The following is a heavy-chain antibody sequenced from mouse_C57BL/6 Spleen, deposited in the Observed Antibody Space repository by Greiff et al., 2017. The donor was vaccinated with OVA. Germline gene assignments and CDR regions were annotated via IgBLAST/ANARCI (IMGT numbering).Heavy chain of an antibody. CDR3: ARDYYGSSQPLDY. D-gene: IGHD1-1*01. CDR2: ISSGSSTI. CDR1: GFTFSDYG. J-gene: IGHJ2*01. Sequence: EVKLVESGGGLVKPGGSLKLSCAASGFTFSDYGMHWVRQAPEKGLEWVAYISSGSSTIYYADTVKGRFTISRDNAKNTLFLQMTSLRSEDTAMYYCARDYYGSSQPLDYWGQGTTLTVSS. V-gene: IGHV5-17*01.